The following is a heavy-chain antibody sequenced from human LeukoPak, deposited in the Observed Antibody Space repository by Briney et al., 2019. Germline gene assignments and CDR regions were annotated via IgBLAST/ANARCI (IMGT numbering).Heavy chain of an antibody. J-gene: IGHJ5*02. CDR2: INPNSGGT. CDR1: GYTFTGYY. CDR3: ARKYYDILTGINWFDP. Sequence: ASVKVSCKASGYTFTGYYMHWVRQAPGQGLEWMGWINPNSGGTNYAQKFQGRVTMTRDTSISTAYMELSRLRSDDTAVYYCARKYYDILTGINWFDPWGQGTLVTVSS. D-gene: IGHD3-9*01. V-gene: IGHV1-2*02.